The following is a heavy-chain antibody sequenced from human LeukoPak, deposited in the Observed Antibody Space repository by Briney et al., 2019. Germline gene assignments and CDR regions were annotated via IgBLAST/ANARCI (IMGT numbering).Heavy chain of an antibody. D-gene: IGHD7-27*01. CDR2: INSDGSST. CDR3: ARNWGSLDF. CDR1: GFTFSSYW. Sequence: GGSLRLSCAASGFTFSSYWMHWVRRAPGKGLVWVSRINSDGSSTSYADSVKGRFTISRDNAKNSLYLQMNSLRVEDTAVYFCARNWGSLDFWGQGTLVTVSS. V-gene: IGHV3-74*01. J-gene: IGHJ4*02.